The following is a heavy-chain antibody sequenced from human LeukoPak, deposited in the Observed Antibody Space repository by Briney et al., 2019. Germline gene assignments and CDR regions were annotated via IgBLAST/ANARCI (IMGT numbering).Heavy chain of an antibody. Sequence: RTSETLSLTCAVYGGSFSGYYWSWIRQPPGKGLEWIGEINHSGSTNYNPSLKSRVTISVDTSKNQFSLKLSSVTAADTAVYYCARTHDFWSGYVDEGDRHSGENYYMDVWGKGTTVTVSS. D-gene: IGHD3-3*01. CDR3: ARTHDFWSGYVDEGDRHSGENYYMDV. CDR2: INHSGST. V-gene: IGHV4-34*01. CDR1: GGSFSGYY. J-gene: IGHJ6*03.